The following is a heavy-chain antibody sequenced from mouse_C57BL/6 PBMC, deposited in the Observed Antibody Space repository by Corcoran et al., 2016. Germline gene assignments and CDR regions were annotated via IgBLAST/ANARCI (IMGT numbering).Heavy chain of an antibody. CDR1: GYTFTDYY. V-gene: IGHV1-26*01. D-gene: IGHD1-1*01. J-gene: IGHJ4*01. Sequence: EVQLQQSGPELVKPGASVKISCKASGYTFTDYYMNWVKQSHGKSLEWIGDINSNNGGTSYNQKFKGKATVTVDKSSSTAYMELRSLTSEDSAVYYCARWSGVVATNAMDYWGQGTSVTVSS. CDR2: INSNNGGT. CDR3: ARWSGVVATNAMDY.